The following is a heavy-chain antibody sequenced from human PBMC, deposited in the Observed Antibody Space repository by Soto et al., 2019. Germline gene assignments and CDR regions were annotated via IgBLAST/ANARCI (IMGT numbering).Heavy chain of an antibody. V-gene: IGHV4-31*03. D-gene: IGHD3-22*01. CDR1: GGSISSGGYY. J-gene: IGHJ4*02. Sequence: PSETLSLTCTVSGGSISSGGYYWSWIRQHPGKGMEWIGYIYYSGSTYYNPSLKSRVTISVDTSKNQFSLKLSSVTAADTAVYYCARLTYYYDSSGSTGSYFDYWGQGTLVTVSS. CDR3: ARLTYYYDSSGSTGSYFDY. CDR2: IYYSGST.